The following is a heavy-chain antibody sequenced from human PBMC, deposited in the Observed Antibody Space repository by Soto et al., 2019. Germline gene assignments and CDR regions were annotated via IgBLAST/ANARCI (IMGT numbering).Heavy chain of an antibody. V-gene: IGHV4-4*02. J-gene: IGHJ3*02. CDR2: IYHSGST. D-gene: IGHD2-21*02. Sequence: SETLSLTCAVSGGSISSSNWWSWVRQPPGKGLEWIGEIYHSGSTNYNPSLKSRVTISVDKSKNQFSLKLSSVTAADTAVYYCARYCGGDCYRAFDIWGQGTMVTVSS. CDR1: GGSISSSNW. CDR3: ARYCGGDCYRAFDI.